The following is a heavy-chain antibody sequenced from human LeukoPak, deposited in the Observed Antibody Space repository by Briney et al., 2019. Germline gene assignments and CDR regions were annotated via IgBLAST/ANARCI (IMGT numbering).Heavy chain of an antibody. CDR2: IKRKTDGGTT. V-gene: IGHV3-15*01. D-gene: IGHD3-10*01. CDR3: TAYYYGSGTNDLQRVDY. J-gene: IGHJ4*02. CDR1: GFTFSNAW. Sequence: GGSLRRSCAASGFTFSNAWMSWVRQAPGKGLEWVGRIKRKTDGGTTEYAAPVKGRFTISRDDSKTTLYLEMNSLKTEDTAVYYCTAYYYGSGTNDLQRVDYWGQGTLVTVSS.